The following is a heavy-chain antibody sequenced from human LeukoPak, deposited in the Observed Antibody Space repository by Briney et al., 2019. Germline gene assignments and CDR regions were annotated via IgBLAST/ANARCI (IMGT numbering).Heavy chain of an antibody. Sequence: ASVTVSCKASGYTFTGYYMHWVRQAPGQGLEWMGWINPNSGGTNYAQKFQGRVTMTRDTSISTAYMELSRLRSDDTAVYYCARDPFHSSGWYGEDWFDPWGQGTLVTVSS. V-gene: IGHV1-2*02. J-gene: IGHJ5*02. CDR3: ARDPFHSSGWYGEDWFDP. CDR1: GYTFTGYY. D-gene: IGHD6-19*01. CDR2: INPNSGGT.